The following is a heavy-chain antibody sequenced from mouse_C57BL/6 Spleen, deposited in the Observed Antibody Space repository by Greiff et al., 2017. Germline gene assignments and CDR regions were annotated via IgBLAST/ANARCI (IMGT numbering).Heavy chain of an antibody. CDR1: GYTFTEYT. CDR2: FYPGSGSI. Sequence: VQLVESGAELVKPGASVKLSCKASGYTFTEYTIHWVKQRSGQGLEWIGWFYPGSGSIKYNEKFKDKATLTADKSSSTVYMELSRLTSEDSAVYFCARHEEGYSNYVNYAMDYWGQGTSVTVSS. D-gene: IGHD2-5*01. CDR3: ARHEEGYSNYVNYAMDY. V-gene: IGHV1-62-2*01. J-gene: IGHJ4*01.